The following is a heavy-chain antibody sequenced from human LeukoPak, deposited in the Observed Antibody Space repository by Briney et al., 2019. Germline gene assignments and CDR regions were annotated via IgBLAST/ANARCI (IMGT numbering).Heavy chain of an antibody. J-gene: IGHJ4*02. CDR1: GFTFSSYA. CDR3: ARTRRGTTFLDY. D-gene: IGHD1-1*01. CDR2: ISYDGSNK. Sequence: PGGSLRLSCAASGFTFSSYAMHWVRQAPGKGLEWVAVISYDGSNKYYADSVKGRFTISRDNSKNTLYLQMNSLRAEDTAVYYCARTRRGTTFLDYWGQGTLVTVSS. V-gene: IGHV3-30-3*01.